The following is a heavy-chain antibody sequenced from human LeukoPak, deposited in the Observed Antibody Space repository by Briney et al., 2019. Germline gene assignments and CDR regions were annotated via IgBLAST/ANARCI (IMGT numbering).Heavy chain of an antibody. J-gene: IGHJ4*01. D-gene: IGHD6-19*01. CDR1: GGSINSSSYY. CDR3: AREEAVAGGLDY. Sequence: SETLSLTCTVSGGSINSSSYYWGWIRQPPGKGLEWIGSIYYSGSTYYNPSLKSRVTISVDTSKTQFSLKLSSVTAAVTAVYYCAREEAVAGGLDYWGHGTLVTVSS. CDR2: IYYSGST. V-gene: IGHV4-39*07.